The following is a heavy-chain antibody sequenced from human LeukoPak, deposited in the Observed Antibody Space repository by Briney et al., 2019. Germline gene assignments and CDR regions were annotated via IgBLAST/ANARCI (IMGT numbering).Heavy chain of an antibody. D-gene: IGHD2-15*01. CDR1: GGSISSGGYY. V-gene: IGHV4-31*03. J-gene: IGHJ4*02. CDR3: ARDRWSLGVDY. Sequence: SETLSLTCTVSGGSISSGGYYWSWIRQHPGKGLEWIGYIYYSGSTYYNPSLKSRVTISVDTSKNQFSLKLSSVTAADTAVYYCARDRWSLGVDYWGQGTLVTVSS. CDR2: IYYSGST.